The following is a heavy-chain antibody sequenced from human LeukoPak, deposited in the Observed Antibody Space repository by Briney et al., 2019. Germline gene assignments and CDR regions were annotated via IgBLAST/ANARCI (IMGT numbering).Heavy chain of an antibody. CDR2: ISGSGGST. Sequence: PGGSLRLSCAASGFTFSSYAMSWVRQAPGKGLEWVSAISGSGGSTYYADSVKGRFTISRDNSKNTLYLQMNSLRADVTAVYYCAIPLDPYDILTGWGYWGQGTLVTVPS. CDR3: AIPLDPYDILTGWGY. J-gene: IGHJ4*02. CDR1: GFTFSSYA. D-gene: IGHD3-9*01. V-gene: IGHV3-23*01.